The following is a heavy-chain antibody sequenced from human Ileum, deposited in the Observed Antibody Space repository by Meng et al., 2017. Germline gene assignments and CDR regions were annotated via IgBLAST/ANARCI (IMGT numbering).Heavy chain of an antibody. D-gene: IGHD3-22*01. CDR3: ARGVVTYYDSSTLTWFDP. CDR2: IYHSGVT. J-gene: IGHJ5*02. Sequence: QVQLQEAGPVLLTPSQTLSLTCPVSGGSISGGHYFWSWIRQHPEKGLEWIGYIYHSGVTYYSPSLKSRLTISVDTSKNQFSLKLSSVTAADTAIYYCARGVVTYYDSSTLTWFDPWGQGALVTVSS. CDR1: GGSISGGHYF. V-gene: IGHV4-31*03.